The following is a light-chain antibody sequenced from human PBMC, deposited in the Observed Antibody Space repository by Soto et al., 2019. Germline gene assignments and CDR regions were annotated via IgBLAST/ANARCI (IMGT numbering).Light chain of an antibody. J-gene: IGLJ2*01. V-gene: IGLV2-14*01. CDR3: SSYTRSGTLV. CDR2: DVS. Sequence: QSALTQPASVSGSPGQSITISCTGTSSDVGAYNYVSWYQQYPGKAPKLIVCDVSNRPSGVSNHFSGSKSGNTASLTISGLPAEDQADYYCSSYTRSGTLVFGRGTKLTVL. CDR1: SSDVGAYNY.